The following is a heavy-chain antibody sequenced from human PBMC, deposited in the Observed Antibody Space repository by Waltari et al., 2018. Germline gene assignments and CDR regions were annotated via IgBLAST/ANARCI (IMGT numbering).Heavy chain of an antibody. Sequence: VQLVQSGADVERPGASVRISCKASGYTFTNYYVHWLRQAPGRGFEWLGIIDPDGGGTAYAPKFRDRLSLTRDTSTSVLYMALDNLNSDDSAIYFCARGRGTLGQLLVTYWGQGTQVLVSS. CDR3: ARGRGTLGQLLVTY. D-gene: IGHD6-13*01. CDR2: IDPDGGGT. CDR1: GYTFTNYY. J-gene: IGHJ4*02. V-gene: IGHV1-46*01.